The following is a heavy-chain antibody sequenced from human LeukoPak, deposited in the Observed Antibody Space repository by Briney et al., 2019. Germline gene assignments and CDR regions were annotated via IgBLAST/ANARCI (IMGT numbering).Heavy chain of an antibody. CDR2: ISSSSSYI. CDR1: GFTFSSYS. Sequence: GGSLRLSCAASGFTFSSYSMSWVRQAPGKGLEWVSSISSSSSYIYYADSVKGRFTISRDNAKNSLYLQMNSLRAEDTAVYYCARAPGYCTNGVCSAGYYGMDVWGQGTTVTVSS. D-gene: IGHD2-8*01. CDR3: ARAPGYCTNGVCSAGYYGMDV. V-gene: IGHV3-21*01. J-gene: IGHJ6*02.